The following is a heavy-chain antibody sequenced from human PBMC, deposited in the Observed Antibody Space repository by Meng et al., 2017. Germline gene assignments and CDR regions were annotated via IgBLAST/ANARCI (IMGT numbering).Heavy chain of an antibody. V-gene: IGHV3-64*01. D-gene: IGHD3-22*01. CDR2: ISSNGGST. CDR1: GFTFSSYA. CDR3: ARTTYYYDSSGPWVFDY. J-gene: IGHJ4*02. Sequence: GGSLRLSCAASGFTFSSYAMHWVRQAPGKGLEYVSAISSNGGSTYYANSVKGRFTISRDNSKNTLYLQMGSLRAEDMAVYYCARTTYYYDSSGPWVFDYWGQGTLVTCAS.